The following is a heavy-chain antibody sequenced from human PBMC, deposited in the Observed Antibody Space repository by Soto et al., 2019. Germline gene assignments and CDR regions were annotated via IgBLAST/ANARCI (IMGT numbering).Heavy chain of an antibody. CDR1: GYTFTSYG. CDR3: ARDRDSSSWYDAFDI. CDR2: INPNSGGT. V-gene: IGHV1-2*04. J-gene: IGHJ3*02. D-gene: IGHD6-13*01. Sequence: ASVKVSCKASGYTFTSYGISWVRQAPGQGLEWMGWINPNSGGTNYAQKFQGWVTMTRDTSISTAYMELSRLRSDDTAVYYCARDRDSSSWYDAFDIWGQGTMVTVSS.